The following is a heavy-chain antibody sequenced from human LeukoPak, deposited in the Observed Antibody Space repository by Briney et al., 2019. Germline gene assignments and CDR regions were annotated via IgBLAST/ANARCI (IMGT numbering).Heavy chain of an antibody. D-gene: IGHD6-19*01. CDR2: VHYSGST. CDR1: GGSMSSYY. J-gene: IGHJ4*02. Sequence: SETLSLTCTVSGGSMSSYYWSWIRQPPGKGLEWIGYVHYSGSTNYNPSLKSRVTISVNTSKNQFFLKLSSVTAADTAVYYCARHDYSRGWYFLAYWGQGTLVTVSS. CDR3: ARHDYSRGWYFLAY. V-gene: IGHV4-59*08.